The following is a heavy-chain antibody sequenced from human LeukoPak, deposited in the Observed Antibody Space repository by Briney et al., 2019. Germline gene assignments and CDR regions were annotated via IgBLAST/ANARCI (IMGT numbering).Heavy chain of an antibody. V-gene: IGHV3-21*01. D-gene: IGHD2-15*01. CDR3: GRVRCSGGSCYPYYFYGMDV. CDR1: GSTFSSYS. J-gene: IGHJ6*02. CDR2: ISSSSSYI. Sequence: KPGGSLRLSCAASGSTFSSYSMNWVRQAPGRGLEWVSSISSSSSYIYYADSVKGRFTISRDNAKNSLCLQMNSLRAEDTAVYYCGRVRCSGGSCYPYYFYGMDVWGQGTTVTVSS.